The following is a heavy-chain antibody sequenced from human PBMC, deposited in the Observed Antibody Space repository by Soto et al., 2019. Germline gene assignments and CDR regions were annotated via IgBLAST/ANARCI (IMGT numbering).Heavy chain of an antibody. V-gene: IGHV4-30-2*05. CDR2: IYYSGTT. CDR3: ASVPNGMDV. Sequence: SETLSLTCAVSGGSISSGGYSWSWIRQPPGKGLEWIGYIYYSGTTYYNPSLKSRVTISVDTSKNQFSLKLSSVTAADTAVYYCASVPNGMDVWGQGNTVTVSS. CDR1: GGSISSGGYS. J-gene: IGHJ6*02.